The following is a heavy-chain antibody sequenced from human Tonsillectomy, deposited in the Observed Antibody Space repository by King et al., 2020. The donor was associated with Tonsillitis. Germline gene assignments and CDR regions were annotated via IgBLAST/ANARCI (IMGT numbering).Heavy chain of an antibody. CDR2: IYYSGST. Sequence: VQLQESGPGLVKPSQTLSLTCTVSGGSISSGDYYWSWIRQPPGKGLEWIGYIYYSGSTYYNPSLKSRVTISVDTSKNLFSLNLSSVTAADTAVYYCARDPGDSSGYLNRAFDIWGQGTMVTVSS. CDR1: GGSISSGDYY. D-gene: IGHD3-22*01. V-gene: IGHV4-30-4*01. J-gene: IGHJ3*02. CDR3: ARDPGDSSGYLNRAFDI.